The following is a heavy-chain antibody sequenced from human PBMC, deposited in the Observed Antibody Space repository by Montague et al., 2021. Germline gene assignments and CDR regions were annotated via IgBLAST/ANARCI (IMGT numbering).Heavy chain of an antibody. CDR3: VKDTRDYYPDF. CDR1: GFIFNNYV. Sequence: SLRLSCAASGFIFNNYVMNWVRQAPGKGLEWVSGINGNSINIDYADSVEGRLTISRDNAKNSLYLQMNSLRAEDTAFYYCVKDTRDYYPDFWGQGILVTVSS. D-gene: IGHD3-3*01. J-gene: IGHJ4*02. V-gene: IGHV3-9*01. CDR2: INGNSINI.